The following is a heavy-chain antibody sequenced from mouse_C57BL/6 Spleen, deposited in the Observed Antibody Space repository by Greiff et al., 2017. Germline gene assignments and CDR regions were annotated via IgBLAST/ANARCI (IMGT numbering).Heavy chain of an antibody. D-gene: IGHD3-2*02. J-gene: IGHJ4*01. CDR3: ARSAQARGYAMDY. V-gene: IGHV14-3*01. CDR2: IDPANGNT. Sequence: EVQRVESVAELVRPGASVKLSCTASGFNIKNTYMHWVKQRPEQGLEWIGRIDPANGNTKYAPKFQGKATITADTSSNTAYLQLSSLTSEDTAIYYCARSAQARGYAMDYWGQGTSVTVSS. CDR1: GFNIKNTY.